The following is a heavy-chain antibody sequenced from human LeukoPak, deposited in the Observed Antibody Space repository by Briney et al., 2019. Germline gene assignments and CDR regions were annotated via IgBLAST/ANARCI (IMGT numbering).Heavy chain of an antibody. CDR1: GDSIRSDY. D-gene: IGHD3-22*01. CDR2: IYYSGST. Sequence: SETLSLTCTVSGDSIRSDYWSWIRQPPGKGLEWIGIIYYSGSTNTNPSLKSRVTISVDTSKNQFSLKLSSVTAADTAVYYCARHRMYYYDSSGRGVADAFDIWGQGTMVTVSS. J-gene: IGHJ3*02. CDR3: ARHRMYYYDSSGRGVADAFDI. V-gene: IGHV4-59*08.